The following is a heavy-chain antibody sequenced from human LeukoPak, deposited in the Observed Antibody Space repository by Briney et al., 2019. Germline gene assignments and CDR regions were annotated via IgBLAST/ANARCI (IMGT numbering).Heavy chain of an antibody. Sequence: GGSLRLSCAASGFTVSSNYMSWVRQAPGKGLEWVSVICSGGITDYADSVKGRFTISRHNSENTLYLQMNSLRAEDTAVYYCARHPTAFYYGMDVWGQGTTVTVSS. CDR2: ICSGGIT. CDR1: GFTVSSNY. V-gene: IGHV3-53*04. CDR3: ARHPTAFYYGMDV. J-gene: IGHJ6*02.